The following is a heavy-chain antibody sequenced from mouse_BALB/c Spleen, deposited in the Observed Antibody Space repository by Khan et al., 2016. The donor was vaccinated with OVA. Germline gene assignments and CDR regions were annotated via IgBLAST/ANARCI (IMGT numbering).Heavy chain of an antibody. D-gene: IGHD3-1*01. Sequence: EVQLQESGPGLVKPSQSLSLTCSVTGYSITSGYFWNWIRQFPGNILEWMGYIRYDGDSNYNPSLKNRISITRDKSKNRFFLKLNSVNPEDTATYDCARGGSSGPAWFTYWGQGTLVTVSA. J-gene: IGHJ3*01. CDR3: ARGGSSGPAWFTY. V-gene: IGHV3-6*02. CDR1: GYSITSGYF. CDR2: IRYDGDS.